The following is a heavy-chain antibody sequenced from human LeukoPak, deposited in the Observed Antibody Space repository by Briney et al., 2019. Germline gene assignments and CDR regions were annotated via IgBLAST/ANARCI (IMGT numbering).Heavy chain of an antibody. CDR2: INPNSGGT. CDR3: ARETGYSSRHDAFDI. CDR1: GYTFTGYY. V-gene: IGHV1-2*02. Sequence: ASVKVSCKASGYTFTGYYMHWVRQAPGQGLEWMGWINPNSGGTNYAQKFQGRVTMTRDTSISTAYMELSRLRADDTAVYYCARETGYSSRHDAFDIWGQGTMVTVSS. D-gene: IGHD6-13*01. J-gene: IGHJ3*02.